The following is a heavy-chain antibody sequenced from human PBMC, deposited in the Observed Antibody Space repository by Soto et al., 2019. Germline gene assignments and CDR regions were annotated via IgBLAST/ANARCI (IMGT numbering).Heavy chain of an antibody. CDR3: ARRGNPFDS. Sequence: SETLSLTCTVSGASISSYYWSWIRQSPGKGLECIGYIYYSGSTNYNPSLKSRVTISIDTSKNQFSLKLSSVTAADTAVYYCARRGNPFDSWGQGTLVTVSS. J-gene: IGHJ4*02. D-gene: IGHD4-4*01. CDR1: GASISSYY. V-gene: IGHV4-59*08. CDR2: IYYSGST.